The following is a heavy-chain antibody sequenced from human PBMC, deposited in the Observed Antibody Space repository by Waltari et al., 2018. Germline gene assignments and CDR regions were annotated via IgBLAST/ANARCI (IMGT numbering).Heavy chain of an antibody. Sequence: QVQLQESGPGLVKPSQTLSLTCTVSGGSISSGSYYWSWIRQPAGKGLEWIGYIYTSGRTNYNTSLKSRVTISVDTPKNQFSLKLSSVTAADTAVYYCARQSIAARDYWGQGTLVTVSS. V-gene: IGHV4-61*09. J-gene: IGHJ4*02. CDR1: GGSISSGSYY. CDR3: ARQSIAARDY. CDR2: IYTSGRT. D-gene: IGHD6-6*01.